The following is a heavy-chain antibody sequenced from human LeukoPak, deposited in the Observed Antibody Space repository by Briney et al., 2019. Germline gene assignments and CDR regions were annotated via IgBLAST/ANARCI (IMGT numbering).Heavy chain of an antibody. CDR1: GYTFTGYY. J-gene: IGHJ4*02. CDR2: INPNSGGT. Sequence: GASVKVSCKASGYTFTGYYMHWVRQAPGQGLEWMGRINPNSGGTNYAQKFQGRVIMTRDTSISTAYMELSRLRSDDTAVYYCARLLRITMVRVADTFDYWGQGTLVTVSS. D-gene: IGHD3-10*01. V-gene: IGHV1-2*06. CDR3: ARLLRITMVRVADTFDY.